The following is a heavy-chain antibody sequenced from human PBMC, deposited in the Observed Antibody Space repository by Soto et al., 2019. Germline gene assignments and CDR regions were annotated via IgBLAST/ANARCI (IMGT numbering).Heavy chain of an antibody. J-gene: IGHJ4*02. CDR3: TRGPRPISTGTGAY. V-gene: IGHV3-74*01. CDR2: IYNDGSYT. D-gene: IGHD3-10*01. Sequence: VSLLLSCAASGFIFKMYWMHWVRQSAGKGLVWISRIYNDGSYTDYADSVKGRFTISRDNVNDTLYLQMNNLRAEDSGLYYCTRGPRPISTGTGAYWGQGTQVTVSS. CDR1: GFIFKMYW.